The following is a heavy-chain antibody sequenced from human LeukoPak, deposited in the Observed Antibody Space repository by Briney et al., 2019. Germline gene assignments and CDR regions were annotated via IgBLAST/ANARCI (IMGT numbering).Heavy chain of an antibody. CDR3: ARGIVLMHYASFDY. J-gene: IGHJ4*02. CDR2: IIHSGRT. V-gene: IGHV4-34*12. D-gene: IGHD2-8*01. Sequence: RSETLSLTCGVYVGSFSGYYWTWIRHSPGGGLEWIAEIIHSGRTNYSPSLKSRAPLSVDTSKNQFSLRLTSVTAADTAVYYCARGIVLMHYASFDYWGQGSLVTVSS. CDR1: VGSFSGYY.